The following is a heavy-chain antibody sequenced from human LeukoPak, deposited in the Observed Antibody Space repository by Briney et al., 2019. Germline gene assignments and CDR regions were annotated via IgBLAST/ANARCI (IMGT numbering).Heavy chain of an antibody. CDR2: IYHSGST. V-gene: IGHV4-38-2*02. CDR1: GYSISSGYY. J-gene: IGHJ3*02. Sequence: PSETLSLTXTVSGYSISSGYYWGWIRQPPGKGLEWIGSIYHSGSTYYNPSLKSRVTISVDTSKNQFSLKLSSVTAADTAVYYCARAYYYDSSGYPQGAFDIWGQGTMVTVSS. CDR3: ARAYYYDSSGYPQGAFDI. D-gene: IGHD3-22*01.